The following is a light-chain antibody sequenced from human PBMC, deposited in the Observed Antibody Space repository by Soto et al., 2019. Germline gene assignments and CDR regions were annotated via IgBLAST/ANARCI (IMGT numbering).Light chain of an antibody. CDR3: QQYNSYSSWP. J-gene: IGKJ1*01. CDR1: QSISSW. CDR2: KAS. V-gene: IGKV1-5*03. Sequence: DIQMTQSPSTLSASVGDRVTITCRASQSISSWLAWYKQKPGKAPNLLIYKASSLESGVPSRFSGSGSGTEFTLAISSLQPDDFATYYCQQYNSYSSWPFGQGTKVEIK.